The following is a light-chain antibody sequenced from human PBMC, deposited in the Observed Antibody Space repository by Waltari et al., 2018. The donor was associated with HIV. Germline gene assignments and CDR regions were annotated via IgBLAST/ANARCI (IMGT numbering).Light chain of an antibody. CDR3: SSYAGNNNVV. CDR2: EVN. J-gene: IGLJ2*01. Sequence: QSALTQPPSASGSPGQSVAISCTGTSVGGTNYVSWYQQHPGKAPKLMIFEVNKRPSGVPDRFSGSKSGNTASLTVSGLQAEDEADYYCSSYAGNNNVVFGGGTKLTVL. CDR1: SVGGTNY. V-gene: IGLV2-8*01.